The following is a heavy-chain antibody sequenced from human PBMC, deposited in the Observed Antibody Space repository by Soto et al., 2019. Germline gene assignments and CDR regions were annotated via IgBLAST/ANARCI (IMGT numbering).Heavy chain of an antibody. CDR3: ARGVATIRRAFDY. V-gene: IGHV4-34*01. Sequence: QVQLQQWGAGLLKPSETLSLTCAVYGGSFSGYYWSWIRQPPGKGLEWIGEINHSGSTNYNPSLKNRVTISVDTSKNQFSLKLSSVTAADTAVYYCARGVATIRRAFDYWGQGTLVTVSS. CDR2: INHSGST. D-gene: IGHD5-12*01. CDR1: GGSFSGYY. J-gene: IGHJ4*02.